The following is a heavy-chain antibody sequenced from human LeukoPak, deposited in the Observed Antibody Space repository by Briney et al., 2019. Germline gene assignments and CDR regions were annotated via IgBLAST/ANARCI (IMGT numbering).Heavy chain of an antibody. Sequence: SVKVSCKTSGGTFSSYAISWVRPAPSQGIEWMGGINPIFGTANYAQKFQGRVTITADESTSTAYMEMKSLRSEDTAVFFFKQETAYDILTGYVYWGQGTLVTVSS. CDR3: KQETAYDILTGYVY. J-gene: IGHJ4*02. V-gene: IGHV1-69*13. CDR2: INPIFGTA. CDR1: GGTFSSYA. D-gene: IGHD3-9*01.